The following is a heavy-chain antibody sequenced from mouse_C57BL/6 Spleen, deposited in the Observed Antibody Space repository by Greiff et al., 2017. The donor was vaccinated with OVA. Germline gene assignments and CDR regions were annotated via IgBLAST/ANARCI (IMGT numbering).Heavy chain of an antibody. D-gene: IGHD1-3*01. V-gene: IGHV5-17*01. CDR2: ISSGGSTI. J-gene: IGHJ2*01. CDR3: ARTNLYYIDY. Sequence: EVKLVESGGGLVKPGGSLKLSCTASGFTFSDYGMHWVRQAPEKGLEWVAYISSGGSTIYYADTVKGRFTISRDNAKNTLFLQMTSLRSEDTAMYYCARTNLYYIDYWGQGTTLTVSS. CDR1: GFTFSDYG.